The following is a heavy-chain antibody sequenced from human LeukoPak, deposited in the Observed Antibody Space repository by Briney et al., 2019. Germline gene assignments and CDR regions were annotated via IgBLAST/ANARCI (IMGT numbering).Heavy chain of an antibody. J-gene: IGHJ3*02. V-gene: IGHV4-34*01. CDR3: ARSRWPRDAFDI. CDR2: INYSGST. CDR1: GGYLSGNH. Sequence: SETLSLTCAVYGGYLSGNHWTWIRQPPGRGLEWIGEINYSGSTNYNPSLKSRVTISVYTSKNQFSLKLSSVTAADTAVYYCARSRWPRDAFDIWGQGTMVTVSS. D-gene: IGHD5-24*01.